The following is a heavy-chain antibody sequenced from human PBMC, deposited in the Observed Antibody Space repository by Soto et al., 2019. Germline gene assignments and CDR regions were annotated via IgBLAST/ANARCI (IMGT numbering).Heavy chain of an antibody. CDR3: ARHGGYYGSSGYYAF. CDR1: GYSFTSYW. Sequence: PGESLKISCKGSGYSFTSYWISWVRQMPGKGLEWMGRIDPSDSYTNYSPSFQGHVTISADKSISTAYLQWSSLKASDTAMYYCARHGGYYGSSGYYAFWGQGTLVTVSS. V-gene: IGHV5-10-1*01. CDR2: IDPSDSYT. D-gene: IGHD3-22*01. J-gene: IGHJ1*01.